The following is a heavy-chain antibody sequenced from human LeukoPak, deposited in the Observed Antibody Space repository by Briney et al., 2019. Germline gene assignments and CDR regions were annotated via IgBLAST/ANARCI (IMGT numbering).Heavy chain of an antibody. D-gene: IGHD3-3*02. V-gene: IGHV3-33*01. CDR2: IWYDGSNK. J-gene: IGHJ4*02. CDR1: VLTFSTYG. Sequence: PGGSLRLSCAASVLTFSTYGMHWVRQAPGRGLEWVAVIWYDGSNKYYAESVKGRFTISRDNSKNTQYLQMNSLRAEDTAVYYCARDIFAGQGSYFDYWGQGTLVTVSS. CDR3: ARDIFAGQGSYFDY.